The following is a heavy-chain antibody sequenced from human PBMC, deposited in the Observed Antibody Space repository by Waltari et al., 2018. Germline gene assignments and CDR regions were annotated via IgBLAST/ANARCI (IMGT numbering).Heavy chain of an antibody. CDR1: GGSLSSYS. V-gene: IGHV4-4*07. J-gene: IGHJ3*02. CDR2: IYTSGST. D-gene: IGHD1-26*01. Sequence: QVQLQESGPGLVKPSETLSPTCTVSGGSLSSYSWSWIRQPAGKGLEFIGRIYTSGSTSENPSLKSRVTMSLDTSKNQFSLKLSSVTAADTAVYYCARVEWAGDAFDIWGQGTMVTVSS. CDR3: ARVEWAGDAFDI.